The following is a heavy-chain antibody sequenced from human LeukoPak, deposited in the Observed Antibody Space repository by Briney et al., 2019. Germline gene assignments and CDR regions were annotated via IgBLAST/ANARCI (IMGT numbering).Heavy chain of an antibody. V-gene: IGHV1-8*01. CDR2: MNPNSGNT. Sequence: ASVKVSCKASGYTFTSYDINWVRQATGQGLEWMGWMNPNSGNTGYAQKFQGRVTMARNTSISTAYMELSSLRSEDTAVYYCARVRALSAITIFGVARRSFGYWGQGTLVTVSS. CDR3: ARVRALSAITIFGVARRSFGY. J-gene: IGHJ4*02. CDR1: GYTFTSYD. D-gene: IGHD3-3*01.